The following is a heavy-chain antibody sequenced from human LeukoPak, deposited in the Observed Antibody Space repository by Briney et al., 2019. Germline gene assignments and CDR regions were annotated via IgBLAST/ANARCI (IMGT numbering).Heavy chain of an antibody. CDR3: ARTTGRWFGSVLGY. CDR2: ISAYNGNT. Sequence: ASVKVSCKASGYTLSNYGISWVRQAPGQGLVWMGWISAYNGNTKYAQKLQGRVTMTTDTSTSTAYMELRSLRSDDTAVYYCARTTGRWFGSVLGYWGQGTLVTVSS. V-gene: IGHV1-18*01. CDR1: GYTLSNYG. D-gene: IGHD3-10*01. J-gene: IGHJ4*02.